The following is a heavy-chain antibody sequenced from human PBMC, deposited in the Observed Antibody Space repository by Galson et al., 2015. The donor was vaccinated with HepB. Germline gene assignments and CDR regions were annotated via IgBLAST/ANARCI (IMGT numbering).Heavy chain of an antibody. V-gene: IGHV3-53*01. CDR2: IYSGGTT. CDR1: GFTVSSNY. CDR3: AGGGQGDLDFAY. D-gene: IGHD2-21*02. J-gene: IGHJ4*02. Sequence: SLRLSCAASGFTVSSNYMSWVRQAPGKGLEWVSIIYSGGTTYYADSVKGRFTISRDNSKNTLYLQMNSLTAEDTAIYFCAGGGQGDLDFAYWGQGTLVTVSS.